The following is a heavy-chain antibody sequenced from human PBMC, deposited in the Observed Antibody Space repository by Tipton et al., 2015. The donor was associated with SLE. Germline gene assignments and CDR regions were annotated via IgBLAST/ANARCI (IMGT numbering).Heavy chain of an antibody. J-gene: IGHJ4*02. CDR1: GFTFSNYA. CDR2: ISYDGSNK. V-gene: IGHV3-30*04. CDR3: ARDTPHFY. Sequence: SLRLSCAASGFTFSNYAMHWVRQAPGKGLEWVAVISYDGSNKYYADSVKGRFTISRDNSKNTLYLQMNSLRAEDTAVYYCARDTPHFYWGQGTLVTVSS.